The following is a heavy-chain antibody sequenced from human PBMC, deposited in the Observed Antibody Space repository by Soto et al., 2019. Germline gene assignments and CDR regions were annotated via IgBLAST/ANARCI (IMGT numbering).Heavy chain of an antibody. CDR2: IIPIFGTA. CDR1: GGTFSSYA. V-gene: IGHV1-69*01. J-gene: IGHJ4*02. D-gene: IGHD1-7*01. Sequence: QVQLVQSGAEVKKPGSSVKVSCKASGGTFSSYAISWVRQAPGQGLEWMGGIIPIFGTANYAQKFQGRDTITADESTSAAYMELSSLRSEDTAVYYCALSWNYVIPIDYWGQGTLVTVSS. CDR3: ALSWNYVIPIDY.